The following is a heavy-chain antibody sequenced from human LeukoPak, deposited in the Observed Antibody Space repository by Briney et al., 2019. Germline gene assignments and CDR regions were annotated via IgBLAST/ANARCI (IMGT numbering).Heavy chain of an antibody. CDR3: ARSEMGGYTFDH. CDR1: GGSISSYY. J-gene: IGHJ4*02. Sequence: SETLSLTCTVSGGSISSYYWSWIRQPPGKGLEYIGYINYSGSNNYNPSLKSRVTISVDRYKNQFSLKVSSVTAADTAVYYCARSEMGGYTFDHWGQGTLVTVSS. D-gene: IGHD5-24*01. CDR2: INYSGSN. V-gene: IGHV4-59*01.